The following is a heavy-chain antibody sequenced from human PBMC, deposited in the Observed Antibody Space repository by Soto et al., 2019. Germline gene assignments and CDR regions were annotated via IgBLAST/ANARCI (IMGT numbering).Heavy chain of an antibody. CDR3: GGSAAAGPGYYYYYGMDV. CDR2: ISGSGGST. V-gene: IGHV3-23*01. D-gene: IGHD6-13*01. J-gene: IGHJ6*02. Sequence: SLRLSCAASGFTFSSYAMSWVRQAPGKGLEWVSAISGSGGSTYYADSVKGRFTISRDNSKNTLYLQMNSLRAEDTAVYYCGGSAAAGPGYYYYYGMDVWGQGTTVTVSS. CDR1: GFTFSSYA.